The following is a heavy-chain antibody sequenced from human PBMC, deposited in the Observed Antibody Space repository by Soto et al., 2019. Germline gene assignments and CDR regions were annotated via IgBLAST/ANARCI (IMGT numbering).Heavy chain of an antibody. D-gene: IGHD3-16*01. J-gene: IGHJ5*01. CDR1: GDSVSSNDAT. Sequence: QVQLQQSGPGLVKPSQTLSLTCAISGDSVSSNDATWDWIRQSPSRGLEWLGRTYYRSRWQTDYQISVKSRISINPDTSTNPVSLQLNSVPPDDTAVYYCARLIGNSWLYSWGQGTLVTVSS. CDR3: ARLIGNSWLYS. V-gene: IGHV6-1*01. CDR2: TYYRSRWQT.